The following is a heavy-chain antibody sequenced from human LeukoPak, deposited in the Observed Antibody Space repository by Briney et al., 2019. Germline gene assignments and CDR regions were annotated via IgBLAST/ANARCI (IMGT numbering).Heavy chain of an antibody. V-gene: IGHV3-53*01. Sequence: GGSLRLSCAASGFIVNSNYMSWVRQAPGKGLEWVSVIYSGGSTYYADSVRGRFTISRDKSKNTLYFQMNSLRAEDTAVYYCARDSDPGAFDIWGQGTMVTVSS. J-gene: IGHJ3*02. CDR3: ARDSDPGAFDI. CDR2: IYSGGST. CDR1: GFIVNSNY.